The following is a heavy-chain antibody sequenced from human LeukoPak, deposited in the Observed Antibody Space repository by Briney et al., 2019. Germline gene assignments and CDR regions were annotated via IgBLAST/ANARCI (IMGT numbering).Heavy chain of an antibody. CDR1: GGTFSSYA. CDR3: ARGSYYYDSSGYYPFDY. CDR2: IIPIFGTA. J-gene: IGHJ4*02. Sequence: SVKVSCKASGGTFSSYAISWVRQAPGQGLEWMGGIIPIFGTANYAQKFQGRVTITTDESRSTAYMELSSLRSEDTAVYYCARGSYYYDSSGYYPFDYWGQGTLVTVSS. V-gene: IGHV1-69*05. D-gene: IGHD3-22*01.